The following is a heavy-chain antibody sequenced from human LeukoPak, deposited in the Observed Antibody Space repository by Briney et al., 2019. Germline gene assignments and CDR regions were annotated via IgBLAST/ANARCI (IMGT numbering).Heavy chain of an antibody. D-gene: IGHD4-17*01. V-gene: IGHV1-8*03. CDR1: GYTFTSYD. Sequence: GASVKVSCKASGYTFTSYDINWVRQATGQGLEWMGWINPNGGITVYAQKFQGRVTITRNPSISTAYMELSSLRSEDTAVYYCARALDYGDSGGNDYWGQGTLVTVSS. J-gene: IGHJ4*02. CDR3: ARALDYGDSGGNDY. CDR2: INPNGGIT.